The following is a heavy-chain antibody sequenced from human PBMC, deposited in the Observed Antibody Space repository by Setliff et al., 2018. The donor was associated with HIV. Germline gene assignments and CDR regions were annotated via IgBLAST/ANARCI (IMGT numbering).Heavy chain of an antibody. CDR1: GFTFSSYG. J-gene: IGHJ4*02. D-gene: IGHD5-18*01. CDR2: IWYDGSNK. Sequence: GGSLRLSCAASGFTFSSYGMHWVRQAPGKGLEWVAVIWYDGSNKYYADSVKGRFTISRDNSKNTLYLQMNSLRAEDTAVYYCAKGGLRGYSYGFDYWGQGTLVTDSS. CDR3: AKGGLRGYSYGFDY. V-gene: IGHV3-33*06.